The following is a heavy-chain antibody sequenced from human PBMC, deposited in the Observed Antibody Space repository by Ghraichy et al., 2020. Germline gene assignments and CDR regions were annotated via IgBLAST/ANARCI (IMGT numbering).Heavy chain of an antibody. CDR1: GGSFSGYY. J-gene: IGHJ1*01. D-gene: IGHD3-22*01. Sequence: SQTLSLTCAVYGGSFSGYYCSWIRQPPGKGLEWIGEINHSGSTNYNPSLKSRVTISVDTSKNQFSLKLSSVTAADTAVYYCARGRRDSSGYYYVGYFQHWGQGTLVTVSS. V-gene: IGHV4-34*01. CDR2: INHSGST. CDR3: ARGRRDSSGYYYVGYFQH.